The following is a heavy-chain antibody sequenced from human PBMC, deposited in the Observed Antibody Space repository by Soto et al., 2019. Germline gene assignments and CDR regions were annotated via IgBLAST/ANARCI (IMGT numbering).Heavy chain of an antibody. CDR3: ARDPYDFRSGYPLSYFDY. CDR1: GFTFSSYG. V-gene: IGHV3-33*01. CDR2: IWYDGSNK. J-gene: IGHJ4*02. Sequence: GGSLRLSCAASGFTFSSYGMHWGRQAPGKGLEWVAVIWYDGSNKYYADSVKGRFTISRDNSKNTLYLQMNSLRAEDTAVYYCARDPYDFRSGYPLSYFDYWGQGTLVTVSS. D-gene: IGHD3-3*01.